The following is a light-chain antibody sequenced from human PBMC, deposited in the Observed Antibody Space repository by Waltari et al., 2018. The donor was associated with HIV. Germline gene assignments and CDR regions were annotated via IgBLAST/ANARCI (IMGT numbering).Light chain of an antibody. Sequence: EIVLTQSPATLSLSPGERASLSCRSSHSASSHLAWYQQKTGQTPSFLIYEASWGATGISARCSDSESETDFTLTISRLEPDDFAVYYCQQSSNGLYTFGQGTKLEIK. J-gene: IGKJ2*01. CDR1: HSASSH. CDR2: EAS. CDR3: QQSSNGLYT. V-gene: IGKV3-11*01.